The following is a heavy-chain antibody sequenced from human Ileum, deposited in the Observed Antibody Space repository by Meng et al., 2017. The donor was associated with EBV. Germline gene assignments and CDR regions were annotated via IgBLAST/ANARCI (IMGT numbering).Heavy chain of an antibody. D-gene: IGHD2-21*01. V-gene: IGHV4-30-4*08. Sequence: PGSAPGLVKPSETLSLTCTVSGGSFSSTDHYWAWIRQSPGKGLEWIGYIYNSGSTYYNPSLKSRVTISVDTSKNQFSLKLRFVTAADTAVYYCAREGRSHQVGVSVYWGQGNLVTVSS. CDR1: GGSFSSTDHY. CDR3: AREGRSHQVGVSVY. J-gene: IGHJ4*02. CDR2: IYNSGST.